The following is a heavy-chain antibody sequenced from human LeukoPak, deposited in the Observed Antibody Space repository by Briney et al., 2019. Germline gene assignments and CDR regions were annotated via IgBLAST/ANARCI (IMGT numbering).Heavy chain of an antibody. CDR2: FNSDGSST. CDR1: GFTFTTYW. D-gene: IGHD1-26*01. CDR3: AREDMGANMLTDY. J-gene: IGHJ4*02. Sequence: PGGSLRLSCAASGFTFTTYWMHWVRHAPGKGLVWVSRFNSDGSSTTYADSVKGRFTVSRDNAKNTLYLQMNGLRAEDTAVYYCAREDMGANMLTDYWGQGTLVTVSS. V-gene: IGHV3-74*01.